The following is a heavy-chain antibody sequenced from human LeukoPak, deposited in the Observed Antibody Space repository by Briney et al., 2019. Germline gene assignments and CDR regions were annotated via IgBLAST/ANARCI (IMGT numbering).Heavy chain of an antibody. CDR3: ARGTTIVVVDH. V-gene: IGHV1-2*02. J-gene: IGHJ5*02. CDR1: GYTFTGYY. Sequence: GASVKVSCKASGYTFTGYYMHWVRQAPGQGLEWMGWINPNSGGTNYAQKFQARVTMTRDTSINTAYMELSRLRSDDTAVYDCARGTTIVVVDHWGQGTLVTVSS. D-gene: IGHD3-22*01. CDR2: INPNSGGT.